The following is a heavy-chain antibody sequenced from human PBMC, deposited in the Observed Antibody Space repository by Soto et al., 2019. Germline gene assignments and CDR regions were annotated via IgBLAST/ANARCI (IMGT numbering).Heavy chain of an antibody. CDR3: AKGTRSAYYYGMDV. Sequence: EVQLVESGGGLVQPGRSLRLSCAVSGFTFDDYAMHWVRQAPGKGLEWVSGLSWNGDYTGYADSVKGRFTISRDNTTNSLYLQMTSLSAEDKDLYYCAKGTRSAYYYGMDVWGQGTTVTVSS. CDR2: LSWNGDYT. CDR1: GFTFDDYA. V-gene: IGHV3-9*01. J-gene: IGHJ6*02.